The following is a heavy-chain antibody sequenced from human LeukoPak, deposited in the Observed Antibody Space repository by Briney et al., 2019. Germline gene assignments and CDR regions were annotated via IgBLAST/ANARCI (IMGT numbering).Heavy chain of an antibody. D-gene: IGHD2-2*02. J-gene: IGHJ4*02. CDR1: GFTFGDYT. Sequence: GRSLRLSCTASGFTFGDYTMSWFRQAPGKGLEWVGFIRSKAYGGTTEYAASVKGRFTISRDDSKSIAYLQMNSLKTEDTAVYYCTRGRVVVVVPAAIPHYFDYWGQGTPVTVSS. CDR3: TRGRVVVVVPAAIPHYFDY. CDR2: IRSKAYGGTT. V-gene: IGHV3-49*03.